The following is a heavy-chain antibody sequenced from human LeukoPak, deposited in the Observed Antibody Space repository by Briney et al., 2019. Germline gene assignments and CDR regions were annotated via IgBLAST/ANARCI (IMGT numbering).Heavy chain of an antibody. V-gene: IGHV1-69*05. Sequence: SVKVSCKASGGTFSSHAISWVRQAPGQGLEWMGGIIPIFGTANYAQKFQGRVTITTDESTSTAYMELSSLRSEDTAVYYCARVGQQLVPYYDWFDPWGQGTLVTVSS. CDR3: ARVGQQLVPYYDWFDP. J-gene: IGHJ5*02. CDR1: GGTFSSHA. D-gene: IGHD6-13*01. CDR2: IIPIFGTA.